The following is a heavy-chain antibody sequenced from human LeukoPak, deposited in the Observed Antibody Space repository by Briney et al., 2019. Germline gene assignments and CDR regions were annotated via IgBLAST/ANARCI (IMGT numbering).Heavy chain of an antibody. Sequence: SETLSLTCAVYGGSFSGYYWSWIRQPPGKGLEWIGEINHSGSTNYNPSLKSRVTISVDTSKNQFSLKLSSVTAADTAVYYCARCPPYYDFWSGYVGVIDPWGQGTLVTVSS. D-gene: IGHD3-3*01. CDR2: INHSGST. CDR1: GGSFSGYY. V-gene: IGHV4-34*01. J-gene: IGHJ5*02. CDR3: ARCPPYYDFWSGYVGVIDP.